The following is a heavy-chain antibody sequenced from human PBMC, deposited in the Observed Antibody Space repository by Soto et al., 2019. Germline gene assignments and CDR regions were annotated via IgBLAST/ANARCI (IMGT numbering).Heavy chain of an antibody. CDR2: ISSSSSYI. D-gene: IGHD3-10*01. J-gene: IGHJ6*03. CDR1: GFTFSSYS. Sequence: GGSLRLSCAASGFTFSSYSMNWVRQAPGKGLEWVSSISSSSSYIYYADSVKGRFTISRDNAKNPLYLQMNSLRAEDTAVYYCARPQYYYGSGSYYISLDYYYMDVWGKGTTVTVSS. CDR3: ARPQYYYGSGSYYISLDYYYMDV. V-gene: IGHV3-21*01.